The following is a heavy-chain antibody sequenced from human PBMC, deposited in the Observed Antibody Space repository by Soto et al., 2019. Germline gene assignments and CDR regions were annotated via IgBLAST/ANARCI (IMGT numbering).Heavy chain of an antibody. CDR3: ASPHGGCSCGSCTYYYYGMDV. J-gene: IGHJ6*04. V-gene: IGHV1-69*13. CDR1: GGTFSSYA. CDR2: IIPIFGTA. D-gene: IGHD2-15*01. Sequence: GASVKVSCKASGGTFSSYAISWVRQAPGQGLEWMGGIIPIFGTANYAQKFQGRVTITADESTSTAYMELSSLRSEDTAVYYCASPHGGCSCGSCTYYYYGMDVLGKXTTGTVS.